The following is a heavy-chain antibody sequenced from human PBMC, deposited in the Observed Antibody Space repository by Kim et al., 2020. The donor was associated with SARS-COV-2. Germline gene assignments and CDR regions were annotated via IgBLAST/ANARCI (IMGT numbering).Heavy chain of an antibody. CDR1: GCSISSSSYY. CDR3: ARQRRLVTAASLDY. V-gene: IGHV4-39*01. Sequence: SETLSLTCTVSGCSISSSSYYWGWIRQPPGKGLEWIGSIYYSGSTYYNPSLKSRVTISVDTSKNQFSLKLSSVTAADTAVYYCARQRRLVTAASLDYWGQGTLVTVSS. J-gene: IGHJ4*02. D-gene: IGHD6-13*01. CDR2: IYYSGST.